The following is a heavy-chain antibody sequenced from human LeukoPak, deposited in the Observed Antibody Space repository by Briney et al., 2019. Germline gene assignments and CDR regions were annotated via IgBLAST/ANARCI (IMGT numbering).Heavy chain of an antibody. CDR2: ISYDGSNK. CDR1: GFTFSSYA. CDR3: ARERSYYYDSSGYGVFRY. J-gene: IGHJ4*02. D-gene: IGHD3-22*01. Sequence: PGGSLRLSCAASGFTFSSYAMHWVRQAPGKGLEWVAVISYDGSNKYYADSVKGRFTISGDNSKNTLYLQMNSLRAEDTAVYYCARERSYYYDSSGYGVFRYWGQGTLVTVSS. V-gene: IGHV3-30*04.